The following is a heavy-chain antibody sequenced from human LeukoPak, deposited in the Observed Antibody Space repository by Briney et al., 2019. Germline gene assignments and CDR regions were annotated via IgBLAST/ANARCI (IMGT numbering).Heavy chain of an antibody. Sequence: SETLSLTCTVSGGSISSSSYYWGWIRQPPGKGLEWIGSIYYSGSTYYNPSLKSRVTISVDTSKNQFSLKLSSVTAADTAVYYCARDGGEIDYDSSGYSYAFDIWGQGTMVTVSS. CDR1: GGSISSSSYY. D-gene: IGHD3-22*01. CDR2: IYYSGST. J-gene: IGHJ3*02. CDR3: ARDGGEIDYDSSGYSYAFDI. V-gene: IGHV4-39*07.